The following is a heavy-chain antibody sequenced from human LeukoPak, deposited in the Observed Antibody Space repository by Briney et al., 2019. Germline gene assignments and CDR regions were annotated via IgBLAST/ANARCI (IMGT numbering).Heavy chain of an antibody. CDR1: GYSISSGDY. Sequence: SETLSLTCTVSGYSISSGDYWGWIRQPPGKGLEWIGSIYHSGRTYYNPSLKRRVTISLDTSRNQFYLKLSSVTAADTAVYYCARDGYSGSDALWGQGTLVTVSS. D-gene: IGHD5-12*01. J-gene: IGHJ4*02. CDR3: ARDGYSGSDAL. CDR2: IYHSGRT. V-gene: IGHV4-38-2*02.